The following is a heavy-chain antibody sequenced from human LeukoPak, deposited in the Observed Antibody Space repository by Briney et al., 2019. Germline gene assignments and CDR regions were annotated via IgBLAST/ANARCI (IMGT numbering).Heavy chain of an antibody. J-gene: IGHJ4*02. CDR3: AKHMGSSSGYYFPD. CDR1: GFTFSNAW. Sequence: GGSLRLSCAGSGFTFSNAWMNWVRQAPGKGLEWVSYITGSSSTIYYADSVKGRFTISRDNAKNTLHVQMNSLRAEDTAVYYCAKHMGSSSGYYFPDWGQGTLVTVSS. D-gene: IGHD3-22*01. CDR2: ITGSSSTI. V-gene: IGHV3-48*01.